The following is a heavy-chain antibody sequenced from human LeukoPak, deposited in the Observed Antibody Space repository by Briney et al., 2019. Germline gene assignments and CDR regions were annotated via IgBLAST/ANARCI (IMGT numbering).Heavy chain of an antibody. CDR2: ISGSGGST. CDR3: ARAEWELPVDY. V-gene: IGHV3-23*01. CDR1: GFTFSSYA. J-gene: IGHJ4*02. D-gene: IGHD1-26*01. Sequence: GGSLRLSCAASGFTFSSYAMSWVRQAPGEGPEWVSTISGSGGSTYYADSVKGRFTISRNNSKNTLYLQMNSLRADDTAVYYCARAEWELPVDYWGQGTLVTVSS.